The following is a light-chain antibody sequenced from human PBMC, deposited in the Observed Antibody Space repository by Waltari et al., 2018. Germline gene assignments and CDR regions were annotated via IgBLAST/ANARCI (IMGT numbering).Light chain of an antibody. Sequence: QSVLTQPPSISEAPRQRVTIPCSGSSSNIGHNGVNWYQHFPGKAPRLLIYFNDVLPAVVADGCSGARTGTSDSLAISGLQSEDEADYYCEVWDDRLNGLVFGGGTKLTV. CDR1: SSNIGHNG. V-gene: IGLV1-36*01. CDR3: EVWDDRLNGLV. CDR2: FND. J-gene: IGLJ3*02.